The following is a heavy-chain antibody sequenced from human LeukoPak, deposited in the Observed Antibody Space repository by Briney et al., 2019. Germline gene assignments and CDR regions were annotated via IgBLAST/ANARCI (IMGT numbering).Heavy chain of an antibody. Sequence: GGSLRLSCAASGVTFSYYWMHWVRQAPGKGLVWVSRIDSDGSSRSYAGSVKGRFTTSRDNAKSSLFLQMNSLRDEDTAVYYCARDDDGDNPPDYWGQGTLVTVSS. V-gene: IGHV3-74*01. J-gene: IGHJ4*02. CDR1: GVTFSYYW. CDR2: IDSDGSSR. CDR3: ARDDDGDNPPDY. D-gene: IGHD4-17*01.